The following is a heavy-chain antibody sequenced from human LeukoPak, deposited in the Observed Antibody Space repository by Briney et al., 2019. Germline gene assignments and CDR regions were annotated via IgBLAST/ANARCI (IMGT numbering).Heavy chain of an antibody. CDR1: GYTFTGYY. D-gene: IGHD3-16*02. V-gene: IGHV1-2*02. CDR2: INPNSGGT. J-gene: IGHJ4*02. CDR3: ARYVWGSYRYLDY. Sequence: ASVKVSCKASGYTFTGYYMHWVRQAPGQGLEWMGWINPNSGGTNYAQKFQGRVTITRNTSISTAYMELSSLRSEDTAVYYCARYVWGSYRYLDYWGQGTLVTVSS.